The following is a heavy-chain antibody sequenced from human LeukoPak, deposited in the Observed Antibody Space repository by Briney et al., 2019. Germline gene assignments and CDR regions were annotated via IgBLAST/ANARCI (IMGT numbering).Heavy chain of an antibody. D-gene: IGHD3-10*01. J-gene: IGHJ6*02. CDR3: ARLPGGDVRDKRGTNYYYYYGMDV. Sequence: XSXXXXXPGXGLEWIGXINHSGXTNYNPSLKSRVTISVDTSKNQFSLKLSSVTAADTAVYYCARLPGGDVRDKRGTNYYYYYGMDVWGQGTTVTVSS. CDR2: INHSGXT. V-gene: IGHV4-34*01.